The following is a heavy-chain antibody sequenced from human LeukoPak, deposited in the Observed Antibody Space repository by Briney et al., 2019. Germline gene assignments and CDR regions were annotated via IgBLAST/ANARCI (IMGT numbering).Heavy chain of an antibody. V-gene: IGHV3-74*01. CDR1: GFTFSRYN. CDR3: TRDLMDYDVSTGLHHYYMDV. D-gene: IGHD3-9*01. J-gene: IGHJ6*02. Sequence: PGGSLRLSCAASGFTFSRYNMNWVRQDPRKGLVWVSRINGDGRNINYADSVRGRFTISRDNAKNTLYLQMNTLRVEDTAVYYCTRDLMDYDVSTGLHHYYMDVWGQGTTVTVSS. CDR2: INGDGRNI.